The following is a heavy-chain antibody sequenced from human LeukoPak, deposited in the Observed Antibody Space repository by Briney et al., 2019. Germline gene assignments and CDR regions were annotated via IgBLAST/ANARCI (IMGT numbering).Heavy chain of an antibody. J-gene: IGHJ4*02. Sequence: SETLSLTCTVSGDSISGYYWSWIRQPPGKGLEWIGYIYYSGSTNYNPSRKSRVTISVDTSKNQFSLKLSSVTAADTAVYYCARDSGSYYFSLDYWGQGTLVTVSS. CDR3: ARDSGSYYFSLDY. V-gene: IGHV4-59*12. CDR2: IYYSGST. D-gene: IGHD1-26*01. CDR1: GDSISGYY.